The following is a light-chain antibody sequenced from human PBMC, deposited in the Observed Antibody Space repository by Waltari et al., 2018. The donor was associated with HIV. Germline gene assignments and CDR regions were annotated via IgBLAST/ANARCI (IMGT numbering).Light chain of an antibody. CDR2: EGT. J-gene: IGLJ2*01. CDR1: TLNSNS. CDR3: SSYTASGSVI. Sequence: QSALTHPASVSGSPGQSVTISCTDPTLNSNSVSWYQQHPAKAPKLIIFEGTYRPSGVSNRFSGSKSGNTASLTISGLQGEDEAHYYCSSYTASGSVIFGGGTNLTVL. V-gene: IGLV2-14*03.